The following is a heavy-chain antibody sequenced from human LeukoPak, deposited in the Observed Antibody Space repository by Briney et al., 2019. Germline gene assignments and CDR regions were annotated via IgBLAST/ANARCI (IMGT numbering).Heavy chain of an antibody. J-gene: IGHJ4*02. V-gene: IGHV3-23*01. CDR3: SKATGYLL. D-gene: IGHD1-14*01. CDR2: ISNSDYIT. CDR1: GFTFSSYA. Sequence: GRSLRLSCAASGFTFSSYAMSWVRQAPGKGLEGVSTISNSDYITYYADSLKGRFTISKANSENTLYFQMNNLRSEDTAVSYFSKATGYLLWGQGTLVSVSS.